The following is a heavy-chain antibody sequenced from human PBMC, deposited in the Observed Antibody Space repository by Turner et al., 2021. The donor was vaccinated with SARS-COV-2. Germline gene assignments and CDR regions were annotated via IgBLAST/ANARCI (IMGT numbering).Heavy chain of an antibody. CDR1: GGSVDSSTYY. CDR2: VLDSETT. V-gene: IGHV4-39*01. D-gene: IGHD3-16*01. CDR3: AGGPSAVYFDS. Sequence: QLQLRESGTGLVKPSETLSLNCTVSGGSVDSSTYYSGWIRQPPGKGLEWLGSVLDSETTFYNPSLSSRVTISIDASRNQFSLRLASVTAADTDVYYCAGGPSAVYFDSWGLGTLVTVSS. J-gene: IGHJ4*02.